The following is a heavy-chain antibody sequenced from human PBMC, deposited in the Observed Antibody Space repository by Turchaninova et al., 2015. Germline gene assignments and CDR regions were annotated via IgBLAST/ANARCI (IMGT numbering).Heavy chain of an antibody. CDR2: IYYSGST. CDR3: ANYYDSSGYYYIGYFDY. V-gene: IGHV4-39*01. D-gene: IGHD3-22*01. CDR1: GGPIRSSSYY. Sequence: QLQLQESGPGLVKPSETLSLTCTVSGGPIRSSSYYWGGIRQHPGKGLGCVGSIYYSGSTYYNPSLKSRVTISVDTSKNQFSLKLSSVTAADTAVYYCANYYDSSGYYYIGYFDYWGQGTLVTVSS. J-gene: IGHJ4*02.